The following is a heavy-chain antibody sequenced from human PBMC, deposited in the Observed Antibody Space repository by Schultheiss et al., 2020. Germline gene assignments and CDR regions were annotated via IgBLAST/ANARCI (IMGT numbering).Heavy chain of an antibody. CDR1: GGSISSSNW. V-gene: IGHV4-4*02. CDR2: IYYSGST. J-gene: IGHJ4*02. Sequence: SETLSLTCAVSGGSISSSNWWSWVRQPPGKGLEWIGYIYYSGSTYYNPSLKSRVTISVDTSKNQFSLKLSSVTAADTAVYYCARGLLDIDNSGYYFDYWGQGTLVTVSS. CDR3: ARGLLDIDNSGYYFDY. D-gene: IGHD2-2*03.